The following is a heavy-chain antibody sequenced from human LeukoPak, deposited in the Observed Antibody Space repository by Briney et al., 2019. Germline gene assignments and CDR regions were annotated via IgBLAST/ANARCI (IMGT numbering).Heavy chain of an antibody. CDR2: INHSGST. J-gene: IGHJ4*02. V-gene: IGHV4-34*01. D-gene: IGHD5-18*01. Sequence: SETLSLTCAVYGGSFSGYYWSWIRQPPGKGLEWIGEINHSGSTNYNPSLKSRVTISVDTSKNQFSLKLSSVTAADTAVYYCASPPPPPGYSYVYLYYLPYGGKEPLVPASS. CDR1: GGSFSGYY. CDR3: ASPPPPPGYSYVYLYYLPY.